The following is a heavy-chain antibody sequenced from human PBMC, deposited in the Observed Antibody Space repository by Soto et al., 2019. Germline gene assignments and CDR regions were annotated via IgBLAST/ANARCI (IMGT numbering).Heavy chain of an antibody. CDR2: MNPNSGNT. D-gene: IGHD3-3*01. CDR1: GYTFTSYD. CDR3: ARVMRFTGDYYYYYYMDV. J-gene: IGHJ6*03. Sequence: EASVKVSCKASGYTFTSYDINWLRQATGQGLEWMGWMNPNSGNTGYAQKFQGRVTMTRNTSISTAYMELSSLRSEDTAVYYCARVMRFTGDYYYYYYMDVWGKGTTVTVSS. V-gene: IGHV1-8*01.